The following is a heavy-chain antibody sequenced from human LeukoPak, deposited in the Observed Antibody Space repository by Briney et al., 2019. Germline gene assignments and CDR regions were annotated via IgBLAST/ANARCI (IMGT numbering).Heavy chain of an antibody. D-gene: IGHD1-26*01. CDR2: ISSSSSYI. CDR3: ARTRGSYPFDY. J-gene: IGHJ4*02. Sequence: GSLRLSCAVSGFTFSSYSMNWVRQPPGKGLEWVSSISSSSSYIYYADSVKGRFTISRDNAKNSLYLQMNSLRAEDTAVYYCARTRGSYPFDYWGQGTLVTVSS. V-gene: IGHV3-21*01. CDR1: GFTFSSYS.